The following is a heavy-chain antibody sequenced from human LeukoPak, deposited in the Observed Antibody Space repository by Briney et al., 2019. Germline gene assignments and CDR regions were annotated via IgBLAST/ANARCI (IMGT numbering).Heavy chain of an antibody. CDR1: GYTFSGDY. Sequence: ASVKVSCKASGYTFSGDYMHWVRQAPGQGLEWIGRINPSTGSTTYAQKFQGRVTMTRATSVSTAYMELNRLTFDDTAAYFCSRGRNLYSGSFAAWGEGTLVTVSS. J-gene: IGHJ5*02. CDR2: INPSTGST. D-gene: IGHD1-26*01. CDR3: SRGRNLYSGSFAA. V-gene: IGHV1-2*06.